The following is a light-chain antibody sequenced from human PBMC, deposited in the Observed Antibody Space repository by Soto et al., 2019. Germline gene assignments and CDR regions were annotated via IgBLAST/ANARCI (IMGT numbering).Light chain of an antibody. J-gene: IGLJ3*02. CDR1: SGSIASNS. V-gene: IGLV6-57*01. Sequence: NFMLTQPHSVSASPGKTVTISCTRSSGSIASNSVQWYQQRPGSSPTTVIYGDDKRPSGVPDRFSGSIDGSSNSASLTISGLTTEDQGDYYCQSYCTTFHWVFGGGTKLTVL. CDR2: GDD. CDR3: QSYCTTFHWV.